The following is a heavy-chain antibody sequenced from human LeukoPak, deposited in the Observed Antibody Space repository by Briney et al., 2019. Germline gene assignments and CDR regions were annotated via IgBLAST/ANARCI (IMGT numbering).Heavy chain of an antibody. CDR1: GFTFSSYG. V-gene: IGHV3-33*01. Sequence: PGGSLRLSCAASGFTFSSYGMHWVRQAPGKGLEWVAVIWYDGSNKYYADSVKGRFTIPRDNAKNSLYLEMNSLRAEDTAVYYCARESGGIDSSGYYYYYYMDVWGKGTTVTVSS. J-gene: IGHJ6*03. CDR3: ARESGGIDSSGYYYYYYMDV. CDR2: IWYDGSNK. D-gene: IGHD3-22*01.